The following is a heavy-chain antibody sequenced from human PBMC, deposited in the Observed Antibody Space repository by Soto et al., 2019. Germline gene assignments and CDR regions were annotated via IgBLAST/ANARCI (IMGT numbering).Heavy chain of an antibody. CDR2: ISAYNGNT. CDR3: ARYQPQYYYDSSGYFDY. V-gene: IGHV1-18*01. J-gene: IGHJ4*02. D-gene: IGHD3-22*01. CDR1: GYTFTSYG. Sequence: QVQLVQSGAEVKKPGASVKVSCKASGYTFTSYGISWVRQAPGQGLEWMGWISAYNGNTNYAQKLQGRVTMTTDTSTSTAYMELRSLRSADTAVYYCARYQPQYYYDSSGYFDYWGQGTLVTVSS.